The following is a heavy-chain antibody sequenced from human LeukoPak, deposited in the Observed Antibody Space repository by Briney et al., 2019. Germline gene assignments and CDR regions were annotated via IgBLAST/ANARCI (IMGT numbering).Heavy chain of an antibody. J-gene: IGHJ6*02. CDR3: ALLRRVVPAAIGYYYYYGMDV. CDR2: IIPIFGTA. CDR1: GGTFSSYA. Sequence: GASVKVSCKASGGTFSSYAISWVRQAPGQGLEWMGGIIPIFGTANYAQKFQGRVTITTDESTSTAYMELSSLRSEDTAVYYCALLRRVVPAAIGYYYYYGMDVWGQGTTVTVSS. D-gene: IGHD2-2*01. V-gene: IGHV1-69*05.